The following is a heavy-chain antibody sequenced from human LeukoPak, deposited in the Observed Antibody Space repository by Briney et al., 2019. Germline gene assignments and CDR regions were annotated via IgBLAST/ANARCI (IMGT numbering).Heavy chain of an antibody. D-gene: IGHD4-23*01. Sequence: SETLTLTCAVYCGSLSAYYWTWIRQPPGKGLEWIGEINHGGSTNYNPSLKSRVTISIDTSKNQFSLKLSSVTAADTAVYYCARYLDYGGNSRVFQHWGQGTLVTVSS. V-gene: IGHV4-34*01. CDR1: CGSLSAYY. J-gene: IGHJ1*01. CDR3: ARYLDYGGNSRVFQH. CDR2: INHGGST.